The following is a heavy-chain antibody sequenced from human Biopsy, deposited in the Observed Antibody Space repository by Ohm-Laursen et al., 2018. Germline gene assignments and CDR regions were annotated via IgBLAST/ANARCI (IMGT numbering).Heavy chain of an antibody. D-gene: IGHD1-26*01. J-gene: IGHJ3*02. Sequence: GTLSLTCTVSGDSIRNYYWSWIRQATGKGLEWIGRIYPGGGTIYNPSLKSRVTMSVDTSKNHFSLNLNSVTAADTAVYYCAGIVLGPTNDAFDIWGQGTMVAVSS. CDR1: GDSIRNYY. CDR2: IYPGGGT. V-gene: IGHV4-4*07. CDR3: AGIVLGPTNDAFDI.